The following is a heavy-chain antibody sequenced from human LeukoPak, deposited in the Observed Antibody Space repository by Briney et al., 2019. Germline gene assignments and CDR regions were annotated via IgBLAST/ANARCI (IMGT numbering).Heavy chain of an antibody. J-gene: IGHJ3*02. Sequence: ASVKVSCKASGYTFTSYDINGVRQATGQGLEWMGWMNPNSGNTGYAQKFQGRVTMTRNTSISTAYMELSSLRSEDTAVYYCAISLSSRGAFDIWGQGTMVAVSS. CDR1: GYTFTSYD. V-gene: IGHV1-8*01. CDR2: MNPNSGNT. CDR3: AISLSSRGAFDI. D-gene: IGHD6-19*01.